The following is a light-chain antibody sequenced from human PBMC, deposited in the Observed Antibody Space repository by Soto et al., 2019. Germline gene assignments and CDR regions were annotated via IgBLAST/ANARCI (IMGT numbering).Light chain of an antibody. CDR3: QQYNNWPLT. Sequence: EIVMTQSPATLSVSPGERATLSCRASQSVSSNLAWYQQKPGQAPRLLIYGASTRATGIPARFSGSESGTECTLTISSLQSEDFAVYYCQQYNNWPLTFGQGTKLEIK. V-gene: IGKV3-15*01. J-gene: IGKJ2*01. CDR1: QSVSSN. CDR2: GAS.